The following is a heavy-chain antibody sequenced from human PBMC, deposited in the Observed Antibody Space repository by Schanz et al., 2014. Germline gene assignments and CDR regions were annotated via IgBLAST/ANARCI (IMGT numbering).Heavy chain of an antibody. CDR1: GYTFTSYY. Sequence: QVQLVQSGAEVKKPGASVKVSCKASGYTFTSYYMHWVPQAPGQGLEWMGIINPSGGSTSYAQKCQGRVTMARDTSTSTVYMQLSSLRAEDTAVYYCARDGEAAAGCDYWGQGTLVTVSS. V-gene: IGHV1-46*03. CDR2: INPSGGST. CDR3: ARDGEAAAGCDY. D-gene: IGHD6-13*01. J-gene: IGHJ4*02.